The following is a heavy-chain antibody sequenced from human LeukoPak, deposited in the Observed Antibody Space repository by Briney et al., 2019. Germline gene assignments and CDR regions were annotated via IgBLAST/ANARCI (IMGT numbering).Heavy chain of an antibody. J-gene: IGHJ4*02. CDR3: ARDKPEQQLGFDF. Sequence: GGSLRLSCAASGFTFSHYAMHWVRQAPGKGLEWVAVISYDGSKKYYADSVKGRFTISRDNSKNTLYLQMNNLRDEDTAMYFCARDKPEQQLGFDFWGQGTLVTVSS. D-gene: IGHD6-13*01. CDR2: ISYDGSKK. CDR1: GFTFSHYA. V-gene: IGHV3-30-3*01.